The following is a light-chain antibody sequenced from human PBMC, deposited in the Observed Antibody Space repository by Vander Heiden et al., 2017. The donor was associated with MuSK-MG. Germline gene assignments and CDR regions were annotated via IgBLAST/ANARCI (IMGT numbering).Light chain of an antibody. V-gene: IGLV2-23*01. CDR1: SSDVGSYNL. J-gene: IGLJ2*01. CDR3: YSYAGSSTPV. Sequence: QSALTQPASVSGSPGQSITISCTGTSSDVGSYNLVSWYQQHPGKAPKLVIYEGNKRPSGVSNRFSGSKSGNTASLTISGLQAEDEADYYCYSYAGSSTPVFGGGTKLTVL. CDR2: EGN.